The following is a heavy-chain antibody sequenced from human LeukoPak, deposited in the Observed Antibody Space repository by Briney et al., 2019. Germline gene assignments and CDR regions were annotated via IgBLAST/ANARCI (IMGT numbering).Heavy chain of an antibody. J-gene: IGHJ4*02. CDR1: GFTFSSYA. CDR3: ARSRVVATPGPS. Sequence: GGSLRLSCAASGFTFSSYAMHWVRQAPGKGLEWVAVISYDGSNKYYADSVKGRFTISRDNFKNTLYLQMNSLRPEDTAVYFCARSRVVATPGPSWGQGTLVIVSS. D-gene: IGHD3-22*01. CDR2: ISYDGSNK. V-gene: IGHV3-30*04.